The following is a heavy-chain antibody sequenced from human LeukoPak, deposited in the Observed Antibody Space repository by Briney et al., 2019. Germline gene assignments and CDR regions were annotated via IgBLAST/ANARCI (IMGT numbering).Heavy chain of an antibody. J-gene: IGHJ3*02. CDR2: MSPGGNKK. CDR1: GFTFSDYN. V-gene: IGHV3-30-3*01. D-gene: IGHD6-25*01. CDR3: AKAGVLGGTHDAFEI. Sequence: GGSLRLSCAASGFTFSDYNMHWVRQAPGKGRDWLALMSPGGNKKYYAASVKGRFTISRDNSKTTLYLQMNPLRAEDTAVYYCAKAGVLGGTHDAFEIWGQGTMVTVSS.